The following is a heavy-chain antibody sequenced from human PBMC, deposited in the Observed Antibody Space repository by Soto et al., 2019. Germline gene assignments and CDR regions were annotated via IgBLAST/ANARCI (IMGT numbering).Heavy chain of an antibody. D-gene: IGHD2-21*02. V-gene: IGHV1-69*01. Sequence: QVQLVQSGAEVKQPGSSVKVSCKASGGTFSSYAISWVRQAPGQGLEWMGGIIPIVGTANYAQKFPGRVTITAEESTSTAYMELSSLRSEDTAVYYCARGVVVTDTYYYYYDDMDVWGQGTTVTV. CDR1: GGTFSSYA. CDR2: IIPIVGTA. J-gene: IGHJ6*02. CDR3: ARGVVVTDTYYYYYDDMDV.